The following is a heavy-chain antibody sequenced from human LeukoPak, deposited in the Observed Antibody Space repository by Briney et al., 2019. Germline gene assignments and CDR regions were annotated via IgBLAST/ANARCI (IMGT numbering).Heavy chain of an antibody. V-gene: IGHV4-59*01. CDR3: ARGYHDFSGYCLSYFDY. D-gene: IGHD3-22*01. J-gene: IGHJ4*02. Sequence: PSETLSLTCTVSGGSISRYYWSWIRQPPGKGLEWIGYIYCSGSTNYNPSLKSRVTISVDTSKNQFSLKLSSVTAADTAVYYCARGYHDFSGYCLSYFDYWGQGTLVTVSS. CDR2: IYCSGST. CDR1: GGSISRYY.